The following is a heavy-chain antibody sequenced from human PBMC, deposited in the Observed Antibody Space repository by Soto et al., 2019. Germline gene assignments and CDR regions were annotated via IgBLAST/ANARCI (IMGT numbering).Heavy chain of an antibody. Sequence: PSETLSLTCTVSGASVKTGGYYWTWIRQFPGKGLEWMGYIYYLSTTYYNPSLKSRVTMSVDTSKNQFSLKLSSVTAADTAVYYCATGTVLRFLEWLSRFDYWGQGTLVTVSS. CDR1: GASVKTGGYY. CDR2: IYYLSTT. V-gene: IGHV4-31*03. D-gene: IGHD3-3*01. J-gene: IGHJ4*02. CDR3: ATGTVLRFLEWLSRFDY.